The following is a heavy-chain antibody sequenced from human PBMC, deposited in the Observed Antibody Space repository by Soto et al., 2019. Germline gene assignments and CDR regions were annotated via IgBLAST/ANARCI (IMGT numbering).Heavy chain of an antibody. V-gene: IGHV1-18*01. CDR2: ISTYNGNT. Sequence: QVPLVQSGAEVGKPGASVKVSRKASGYTFTTYGISWVRQAPGQGLEWMGWISTYNGNTQFAQKFQGRVTMTTDTSTSTAYMELRSLTSDDTAVYYCARDWSAEVLPDYWGQGTLVTVSS. D-gene: IGHD3-10*01. CDR1: GYTFTTYG. CDR3: ARDWSAEVLPDY. J-gene: IGHJ4*02.